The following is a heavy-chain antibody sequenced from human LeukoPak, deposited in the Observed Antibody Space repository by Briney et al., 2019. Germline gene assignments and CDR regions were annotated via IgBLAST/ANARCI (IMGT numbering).Heavy chain of an antibody. D-gene: IGHD3-9*01. V-gene: IGHV4-4*07. CDR2: IYTSGST. J-gene: IGHJ6*02. Sequence: KTSETLSLTCTVSGGSISSYYWSWIRQPAGKGLEWIGRIYTSGSTNYNPSLKSRVTMSVDTSKNQFSLKLSSVTAADTAVYYCARGRYFDWLLTPGYGMDVWGQGTTVTVSS. CDR3: ARGRYFDWLLTPGYGMDV. CDR1: GGSISSYY.